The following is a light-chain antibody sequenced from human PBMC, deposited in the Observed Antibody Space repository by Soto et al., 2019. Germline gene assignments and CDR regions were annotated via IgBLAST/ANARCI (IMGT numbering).Light chain of an antibody. Sequence: DIQMTQSPSTLSAFVGDRVTITCRASQSVSNWLAWYQQKPGKAPRLLISKASTLESGVPSMFSGSGSGTEFTLSISSLQPEDFATYYCQQYRSASTFGQGTKLEIK. V-gene: IGKV1-5*03. J-gene: IGKJ2*02. CDR2: KAS. CDR1: QSVSNW. CDR3: QQYRSAST.